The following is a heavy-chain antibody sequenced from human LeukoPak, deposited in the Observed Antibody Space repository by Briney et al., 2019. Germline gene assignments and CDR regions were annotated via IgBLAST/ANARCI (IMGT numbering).Heavy chain of an antibody. D-gene: IGHD5-18*01. J-gene: IGHJ3*02. Sequence: GGSLRLSCTASGFSISPFGIHWVRQAPGKGLEWVALIRNDGINEDYADSVKGRFTVSRDNSKNTLYLQMNSLRAEDTAVYYRAKNRGYNYGDDAFDIWGQGTMVTVSS. CDR2: IRNDGINE. CDR1: GFSISPFG. V-gene: IGHV3-30*02. CDR3: AKNRGYNYGDDAFDI.